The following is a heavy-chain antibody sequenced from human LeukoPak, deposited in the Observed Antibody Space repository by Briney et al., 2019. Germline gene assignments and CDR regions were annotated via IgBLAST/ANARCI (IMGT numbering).Heavy chain of an antibody. V-gene: IGHV4-59*08. D-gene: IGHD6-13*01. CDR3: ARHQGTIAAAGTSFDY. CDR1: GGSISSYY. CDR2: IYYSGST. J-gene: IGHJ4*02. Sequence: SETLSLTCTVSGGSISSYYWSWTRQPPGKGLEWIGYIYYSGSTNYNPSLKSRVTISVDTSKNQFSLKLSSVTAADTAVYYCARHQGTIAAAGTSFDYWGQGTLVTVSS.